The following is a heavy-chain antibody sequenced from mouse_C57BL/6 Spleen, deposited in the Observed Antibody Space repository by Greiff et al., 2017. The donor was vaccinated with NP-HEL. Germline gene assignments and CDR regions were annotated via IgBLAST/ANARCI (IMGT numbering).Heavy chain of an antibody. J-gene: IGHJ3*01. CDR1: GYTFTSYW. V-gene: IGHV1-64*01. CDR3: AREREFYYGNYASFAY. CDR2: IHPNSGST. Sequence: QVQLQQPGAELVKPGASVKLSCKASGYTFTSYWMHWVKQRPGQGLEWIGMIHPNSGSTNYNEKFKSKATLTVDKSSSTAYMQLSSLTSEDSAVYYCAREREFYYGNYASFAYWGQGTLVTVSA. D-gene: IGHD2-1*01.